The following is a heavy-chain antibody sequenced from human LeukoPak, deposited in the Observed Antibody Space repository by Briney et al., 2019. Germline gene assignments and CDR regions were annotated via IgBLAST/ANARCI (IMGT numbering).Heavy chain of an antibody. CDR1: GFTFSSYS. CDR2: ISSSSSYI. Sequence: GGSLRLSCAASGFTFSSYSMNWVRQAPGKGLEWVSSISSSSSYIYYADSVKGRFTISRDNAKNSLYLQMNSLRAEGTAVYYCARDPEAYDYVWGSYRYYDYWGQGTLVTVSS. D-gene: IGHD3-16*02. V-gene: IGHV3-21*01. CDR3: ARDPEAYDYVWGSYRYYDY. J-gene: IGHJ4*02.